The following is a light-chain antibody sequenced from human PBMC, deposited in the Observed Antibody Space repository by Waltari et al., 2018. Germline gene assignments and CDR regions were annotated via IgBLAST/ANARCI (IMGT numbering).Light chain of an antibody. CDR2: AAS. Sequence: DIPMTQSPSSLPASLGERVTITCRASQDITKSLAWYQQKPGKAPKLLLYAASRLESGVSRRFSGSGSGPEYTLTISSLQPEDFATYYCQQYASALWSFGGGTKVEIK. V-gene: IGKV1-NL1*01. J-gene: IGKJ4*01. CDR1: QDITKS. CDR3: QQYASALWS.